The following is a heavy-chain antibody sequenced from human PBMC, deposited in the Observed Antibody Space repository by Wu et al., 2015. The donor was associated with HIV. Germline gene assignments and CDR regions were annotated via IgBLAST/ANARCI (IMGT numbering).Heavy chain of an antibody. Sequence: QVQLVQSGAEVKKSGASLKVSCKASGYAFKTYGISWLRQAPGQGLEWMGWISAYNGNTNYVQKLQGRVTMTTDTSTSTAYMELRSLRSDDTAVYYCARSITMIVVDSYYFDYWARERWSPSPQ. CDR3: ARSITMIVVDSYYFDY. D-gene: IGHD3-22*01. CDR1: GYAFKTYG. J-gene: IGHJ4*02. CDR2: ISAYNGNT. V-gene: IGHV1-18*01.